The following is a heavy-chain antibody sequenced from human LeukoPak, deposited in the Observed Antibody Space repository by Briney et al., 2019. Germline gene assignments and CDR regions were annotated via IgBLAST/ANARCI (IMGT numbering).Heavy chain of an antibody. Sequence: GGSLRLSCAASGFIFTSYPLTWVRQAPGKGLDWVSTISISGDNTYYADSVKGRFTISRDNSKNTLYLQMNSLRAEDTAVYYCATLGYYYDSSGPNFDYWGQGTLVTVSS. J-gene: IGHJ4*02. D-gene: IGHD3-22*01. V-gene: IGHV3-23*01. CDR1: GFIFTSYP. CDR2: ISISGDNT. CDR3: ATLGYYYDSSGPNFDY.